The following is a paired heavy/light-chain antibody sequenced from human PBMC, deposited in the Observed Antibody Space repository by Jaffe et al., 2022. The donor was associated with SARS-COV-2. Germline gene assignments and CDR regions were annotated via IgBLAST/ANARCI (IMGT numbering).Heavy chain of an antibody. CDR3: ARSPSGYYDSSGYDRYFDY. CDR1: GGSISSSSYY. D-gene: IGHD3-22*01. V-gene: IGHV4-39*01. Sequence: QLQLQESGPGLVKPSETLSLTCTVSGGSISSSSYYWGWIRQPPGKGLEWIGSIYYSGSTYYNPSLKSRVTISVDTSKNQFSLKLSSVTAADTAVYYCARSPSGYYDSSGYDRYFDYWGQGTLVTVSS. CDR2: IYYSGST. J-gene: IGHJ4*02.
Light chain of an antibody. CDR2: KDS. CDR1: ALPKQY. J-gene: IGLJ3*02. CDR3: QSADSSGTYPGWV. Sequence: SYELTQPPSVSVSPGQTARITCSGDALPKQYAYWYQQKPGQAPVLVIYKDSERPSGIPERFSGSSSGTTVTLTISGVQAEDEADYYCQSADSSGTYPGWVFGGGTKLTVL. V-gene: IGLV3-25*03.